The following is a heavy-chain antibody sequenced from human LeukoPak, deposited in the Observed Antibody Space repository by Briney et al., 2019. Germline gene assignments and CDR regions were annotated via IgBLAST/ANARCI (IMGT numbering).Heavy chain of an antibody. CDR2: ISSSSSYT. CDR3: ARGAYYYED. CDR1: GFTFSDYY. D-gene: IGHD3-22*01. Sequence: IPGGSLRLSCAASGFTFSDYYMSWIRQAPGKGLEWVSYISSSSSYTNYADSVKGRFTISRDNAKNSLYLQMNSLRAEDTAVYYCARGAYYYEDWGQGTLVTVSS. J-gene: IGHJ4*02. V-gene: IGHV3-11*06.